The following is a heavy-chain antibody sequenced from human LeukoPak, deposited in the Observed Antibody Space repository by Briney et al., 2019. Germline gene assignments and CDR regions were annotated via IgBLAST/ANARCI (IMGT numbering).Heavy chain of an antibody. Sequence: PGGSLRLSCAASGFTFSSYRMSWVRQAPGKGPEWVANIKQDGSEKYYVDSVKGRFTISRDNAKNSLYLQMNSLRAEDTAVYYCARDYPYYDFWSGYGPTAYVDYWGQGTLVTVSS. CDR2: IKQDGSEK. D-gene: IGHD3-3*01. J-gene: IGHJ4*02. CDR3: ARDYPYYDFWSGYGPTAYVDY. CDR1: GFTFSSYR. V-gene: IGHV3-7*01.